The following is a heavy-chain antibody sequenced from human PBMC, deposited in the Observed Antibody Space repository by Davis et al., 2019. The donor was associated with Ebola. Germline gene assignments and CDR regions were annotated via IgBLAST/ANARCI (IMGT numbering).Heavy chain of an antibody. CDR1: GYTFTSYG. D-gene: IGHD5-12*01. CDR2: ISGYNGNT. CDR3: AREEDSGYDYSFDY. J-gene: IGHJ4*02. Sequence: ASVKVSCKASGYTFTSYGISWVRQAPGQGLEWMGWISGYNGNTNYAQKLQGRVTMTTDTSTSTAYMELRSLRSDDTAVYYCAREEDSGYDYSFDYWGQGTLVTVSS. V-gene: IGHV1-18*01.